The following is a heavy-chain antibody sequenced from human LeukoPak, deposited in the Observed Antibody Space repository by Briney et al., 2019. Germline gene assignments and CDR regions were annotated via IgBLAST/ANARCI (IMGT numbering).Heavy chain of an antibody. CDR2: ISSSGSTI. D-gene: IGHD2-2*01. Sequence: GGSLRLSCAASGFTFSTYEMNWVRQAPGKGLEWVSYISSSGSTIYYADSVKGRFTVSRDNAKNSLYLQMNSLRAEDTAVYYCARDPLHYQPLLGWFDPWGQGNLGSVSS. V-gene: IGHV3-48*03. CDR3: ARDPLHYQPLLGWFDP. CDR1: GFTFSTYE. J-gene: IGHJ5*02.